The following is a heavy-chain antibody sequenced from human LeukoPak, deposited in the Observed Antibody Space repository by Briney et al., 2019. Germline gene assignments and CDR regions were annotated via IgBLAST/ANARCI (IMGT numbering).Heavy chain of an antibody. D-gene: IGHD3-3*01. J-gene: IGHJ6*02. V-gene: IGHV1-46*01. Sequence: GASVKVPFKASGYTFTSYYMHWVRQAPGQGLEWMGIINPSGGSTSYAQKFQGRVTMTRDTSTSTVYMELSSLRSEDTAVYYCARGSYYDFWSGYFYYYYGMDVWGQGTTVTVSS. CDR1: GYTFTSYY. CDR2: INPSGGST. CDR3: ARGSYYDFWSGYFYYYYGMDV.